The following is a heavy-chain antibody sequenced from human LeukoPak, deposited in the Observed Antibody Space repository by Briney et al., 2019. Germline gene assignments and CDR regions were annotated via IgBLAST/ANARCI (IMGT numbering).Heavy chain of an antibody. CDR3: ARKKAVAGLFDY. D-gene: IGHD6-19*01. Sequence: SQTLSLTCAISGDSVSSNRAAWNWIRQFPSRGLEWLGRTYYRSKWYNDYAESVKSRITINADTSKNRISLQLNSVTPEDTAVYYCARKKAVAGLFDYWGQGTLVTVSS. CDR2: TYYRSKWYN. J-gene: IGHJ4*02. CDR1: GDSVSSNRAA. V-gene: IGHV6-1*01.